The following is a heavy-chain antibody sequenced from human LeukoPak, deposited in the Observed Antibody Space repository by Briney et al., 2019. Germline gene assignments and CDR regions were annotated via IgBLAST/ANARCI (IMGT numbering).Heavy chain of an antibody. CDR3: AREANYYGSGSYFEGTFDY. Sequence: TSETLSLTCTVSGGSISSYYWSWIRQSPGKGLEWIGRIYTSGSTNYNPSLKSRVTISVDKSKNEFSLKLTSVTAADTAVYYCAREANYYGSGSYFEGTFDYWGQGSLVTVSS. CDR1: GGSISSYY. CDR2: IYTSGST. J-gene: IGHJ4*02. D-gene: IGHD3-10*01. V-gene: IGHV4-4*07.